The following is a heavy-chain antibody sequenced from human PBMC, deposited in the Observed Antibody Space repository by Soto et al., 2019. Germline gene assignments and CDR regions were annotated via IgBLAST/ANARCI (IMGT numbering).Heavy chain of an antibody. J-gene: IGHJ4*02. CDR3: AREVGYGDFSAALLD. Sequence: VQLMQSGAEVKQPGSSVKVSCKASGGTFSSHSINWVRQAPGQGLEWMGGIITLFGTANYAQNFQGRVTITADQSTSTDYMELNRLRSDATAVYYCAREVGYGDFSAALLDWGQGTLVTVSS. D-gene: IGHD4-17*01. CDR1: GGTFSSHS. CDR2: IITLFGTA. V-gene: IGHV1-69*01.